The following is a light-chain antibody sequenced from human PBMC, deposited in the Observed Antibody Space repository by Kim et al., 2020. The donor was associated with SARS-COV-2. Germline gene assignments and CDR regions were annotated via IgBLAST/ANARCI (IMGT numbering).Light chain of an antibody. Sequence: ASVGDRVTIHGRASQNMGRRLAWYQQKARKAPKLLIYDASSLESGVPSRFSGSGSGTEFTLSVSSLQPDDFATYYCQQYNGYSGTFGQGTKVDIK. CDR3: QQYNGYSGT. V-gene: IGKV1-5*01. CDR1: QNMGRR. CDR2: DAS. J-gene: IGKJ1*01.